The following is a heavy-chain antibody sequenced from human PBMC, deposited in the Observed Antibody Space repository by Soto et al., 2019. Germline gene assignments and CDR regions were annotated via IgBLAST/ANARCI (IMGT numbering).Heavy chain of an antibody. CDR3: ARRPHSDSYYDLGMDV. CDR2: RFYTGGT. J-gene: IGHJ6*02. D-gene: IGHD6-13*01. V-gene: IGHV4-31*03. CDR1: GGSISSAGFY. Sequence: SETLSLTCTVSGGSISSAGFYWSWIRQLPGKGLEWIGSRFYTGGTYHNPSLKSRVTISVDTYRNQFSIKLSSVTAADLAIYYCARRPHSDSYYDLGMDVWGQGITVTVSS.